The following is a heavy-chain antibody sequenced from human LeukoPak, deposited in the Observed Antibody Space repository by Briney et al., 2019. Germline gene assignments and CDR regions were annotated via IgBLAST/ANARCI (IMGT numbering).Heavy chain of an antibody. CDR3: ATAVAGTRVGYYYGMDV. CDR1: GGTLSSYA. Sequence: SVKVSCKASGGTLSSYAISWVRQAPGQGLEWMGGIIPIFGTANYAQKFQGRVTITADESTSTAYMELSSLRSEDTAVYYCATAVAGTRVGYYYGMDVWGQGTTVTVSS. D-gene: IGHD6-19*01. V-gene: IGHV1-69*01. J-gene: IGHJ6*02. CDR2: IIPIFGTA.